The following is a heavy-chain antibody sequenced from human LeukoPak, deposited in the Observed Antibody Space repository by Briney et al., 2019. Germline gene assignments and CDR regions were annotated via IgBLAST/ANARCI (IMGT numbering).Heavy chain of an antibody. CDR3: ARDGGLQSHFDY. Sequence: SETLSLTCSVFGDSFNEYYWNWVRQPPRKGLQWIGYIYHNGNSNYNPSLKGRLTISVDTAKNQFSLKLTSVTAADTAVYYCARDGGLQSHFDYWGQGALVTVSS. V-gene: IGHV4-59*01. CDR1: GDSFNEYY. D-gene: IGHD5-24*01. CDR2: IYHNGNS. J-gene: IGHJ4*02.